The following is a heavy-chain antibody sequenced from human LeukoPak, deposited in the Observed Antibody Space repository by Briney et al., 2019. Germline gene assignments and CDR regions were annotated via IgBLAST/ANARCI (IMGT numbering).Heavy chain of an antibody. J-gene: IGHJ3*02. V-gene: IGHV1-2*02. CDR1: GYTFTSYG. CDR2: INPNSGGT. CDR3: ARDGPNSGAFDI. D-gene: IGHD4-23*01. Sequence: ASVKVSCKASGYTFTSYGVSWVRQAPGQGLEWMGWINPNSGGTNYAQKFQGRVTMTRDTSISTAYMELSRLRSDDTAVYYCARDGPNSGAFDIWGQGTMVTVSS.